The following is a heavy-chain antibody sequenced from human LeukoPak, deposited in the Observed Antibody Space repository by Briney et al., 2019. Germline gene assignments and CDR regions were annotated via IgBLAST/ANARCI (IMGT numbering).Heavy chain of an antibody. CDR1: GGSLSSSNW. D-gene: IGHD6-19*01. CDR3: ASGSGWNLRYFGY. CDR2: IYDSGST. J-gene: IGHJ4*02. V-gene: IGHV4-4*02. Sequence: SETLSLTCAVSGGSLSSSNWGSGVRQPPGKGLEGIGEIYDSGSTNYNPSLKSRVTIAVDKSKNQFSLNLSSFTAADPAVYYCASGSGWNLRYFGYWAREPWSPSP.